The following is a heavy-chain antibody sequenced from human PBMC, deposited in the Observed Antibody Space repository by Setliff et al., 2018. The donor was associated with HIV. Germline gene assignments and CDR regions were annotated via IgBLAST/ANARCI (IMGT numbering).Heavy chain of an antibody. CDR1: GGSISSNSYY. D-gene: IGHD5-12*01. CDR3: ARQPLYNDYDWRSYYFDY. V-gene: IGHV4-39*01. J-gene: IGHJ4*02. Sequence: SETLSLTCTASGGSISSNSYYWGWIRQPPGKGLEWIGSIYHSGRTYYNPSLKSRVTISVDTSKNQFSLKLTSVTAADTAVYYCARQPLYNDYDWRSYYFDYWGQGSLVTVSS. CDR2: IYHSGRT.